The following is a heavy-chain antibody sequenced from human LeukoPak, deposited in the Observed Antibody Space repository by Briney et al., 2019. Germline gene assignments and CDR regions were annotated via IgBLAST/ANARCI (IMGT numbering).Heavy chain of an antibody. V-gene: IGHV3-23*01. CDR1: VFTFSSYA. CDR2: ISGSGGST. J-gene: IGHJ4*02. Sequence: GGSLRLSCAASVFTFSSYAMSWVRQAPGKGVEWVSAISGSGGSTYYADSVKGRFTISRDNSKNTLYLQMNSLRAEDTAVYYCAKDRAGSGSYYMWYFDYWGQGTLVTVSS. CDR3: AKDRAGSGSYYMWYFDY. D-gene: IGHD3-10*01.